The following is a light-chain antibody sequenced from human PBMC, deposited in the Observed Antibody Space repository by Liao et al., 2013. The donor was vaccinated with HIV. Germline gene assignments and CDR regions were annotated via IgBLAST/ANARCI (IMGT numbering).Light chain of an antibody. V-gene: IGLV3-25*03. CDR3: QSADSSGTV. Sequence: SYELTQPPSVSVAPGKTASISCGGDNLGRWRVHWYQQKPGRAPVLVISYDNERPSGIPERFSGSSSGTTVTLTISGVQAEDEADYYCQSADSSGTVFGGGTKLTVL. J-gene: IGLJ3*02. CDR2: YDN. CDR1: NLGRWR.